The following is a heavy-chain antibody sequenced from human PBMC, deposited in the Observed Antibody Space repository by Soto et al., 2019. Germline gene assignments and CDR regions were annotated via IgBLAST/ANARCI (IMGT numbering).Heavy chain of an antibody. CDR2: IIPMFGTP. D-gene: IGHD1-26*01. CDR1: GGAFTNYI. CDR3: ARGRDQPPVGLYFDS. V-gene: IGHV1-69*01. J-gene: IGHJ4*02. Sequence: QVQLAQSGAEVKKPGSSVKVSCKASGGAFTNYIFDWVRQAPGQGLEWMGGIIPMFGTPKYAQTFQDRVTISADVSTGTAYLELTSLRFDDTAVYYCARGRDQPPVGLYFDSWGEGTRVTVSS.